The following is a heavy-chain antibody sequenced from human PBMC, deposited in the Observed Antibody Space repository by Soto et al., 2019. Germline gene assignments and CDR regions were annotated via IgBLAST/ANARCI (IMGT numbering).Heavy chain of an antibody. Sequence: SETLSLTCTVSGGSISSGDYCWSWIRQPPGKGLEWIGYIYYSGSTYYNPSLRSRLTISVDTSKNQFSLKLSSVTAADTAVYYCAREYTAMAPYNFDYWGQGPLVTVSS. J-gene: IGHJ4*02. CDR3: AREYTAMAPYNFDY. CDR2: IYYSGST. V-gene: IGHV4-30-4*01. D-gene: IGHD5-18*01. CDR1: GGSISSGDYC.